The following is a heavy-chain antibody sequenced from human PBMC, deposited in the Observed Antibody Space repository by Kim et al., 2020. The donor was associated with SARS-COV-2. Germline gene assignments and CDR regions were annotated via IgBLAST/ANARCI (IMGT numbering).Heavy chain of an antibody. CDR1: GFTFSSYA. J-gene: IGHJ6*02. V-gene: IGHV3-30*04. D-gene: IGHD3-3*01. Sequence: GGSLRLSCAASGFTFSSYAMHWVRQAPGKGLEWVAVISYDGSNKYYADSVKGRFTISRDNSKNTLYLQMNSLRAEYTAVYYCARGLRNYYYYGMDVWGQGTTVTVSS. CDR2: ISYDGSNK. CDR3: ARGLRNYYYYGMDV.